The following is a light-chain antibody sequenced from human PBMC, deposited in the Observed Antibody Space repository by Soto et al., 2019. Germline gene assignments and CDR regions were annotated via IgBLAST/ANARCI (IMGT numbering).Light chain of an antibody. J-gene: IGKJ4*01. CDR2: DAS. CDR1: QDISNY. V-gene: IGKV1-33*01. CDR3: QKYNSAPLT. Sequence: DIMITQSPSSVSASVGDRVTITCQASQDISNYLNWYQQKPGKAPKLLIYDASNLETGVPSRFSGSGSGTDFTLTISSLQPEDGAGYYCQKYNSAPLTFGGGTKVDI.